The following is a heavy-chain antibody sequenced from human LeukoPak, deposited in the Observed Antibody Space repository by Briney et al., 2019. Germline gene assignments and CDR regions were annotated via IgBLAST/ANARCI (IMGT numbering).Heavy chain of an antibody. CDR3: ARGFDTNAFDI. Sequence: QSGGSLRLSCAASGFTFDDYTMHWVRQAPGKGLEWVSLISWDGGSTYYADSVKGRFTISGDSSKNTVYLQMNSLRTEDTALYYCARGFDTNAFDIWGQGTLVTVSS. J-gene: IGHJ3*02. D-gene: IGHD3-3*01. CDR1: GFTFDDYT. V-gene: IGHV3-43*01. CDR2: ISWDGGST.